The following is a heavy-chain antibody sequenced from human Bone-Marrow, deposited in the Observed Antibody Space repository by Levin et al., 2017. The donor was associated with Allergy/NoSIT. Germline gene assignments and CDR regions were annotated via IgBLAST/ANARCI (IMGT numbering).Heavy chain of an antibody. CDR2: ISHDGSKK. CDR3: VRDREMATVVTLYYFYGLDV. D-gene: IGHD5-24*01. Sequence: LSLTCAASGFTFRNYGMHWVRQAPGKGLEWVAVISHDGSKKYYADPVKGRFTISRDNSKNTVSLQMNSLRTEDTASYYCVRDREMATVVTLYYFYGLDVWGQGSPVTVSS. J-gene: IGHJ6*02. V-gene: IGHV3-30*03. CDR1: GFTFRNYG.